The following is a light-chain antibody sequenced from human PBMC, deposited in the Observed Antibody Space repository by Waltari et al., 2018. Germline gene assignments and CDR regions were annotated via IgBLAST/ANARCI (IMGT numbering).Light chain of an antibody. CDR2: SAS. J-gene: IGKJ1*01. CDR1: QGIHNW. V-gene: IGKV1D-12*01. Sequence: DIQMTQSPSLVSASVGDRVTITCRASQGIHNWLAWYQQKPGKAPKFLSYSASSLQSGVPSRFVGSGSGTDFILTISRLQPEDFATYYCQQTNSFPRPFGQGTKVAIK. CDR3: QQTNSFPRP.